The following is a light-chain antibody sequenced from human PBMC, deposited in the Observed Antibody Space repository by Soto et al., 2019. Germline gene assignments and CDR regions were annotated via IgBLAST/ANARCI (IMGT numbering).Light chain of an antibody. CDR1: RSDVGGYNY. CDR2: DVT. CDR3: CSFAGSYTLV. V-gene: IGLV2-11*01. Sequence: HSVLTQPRSVSGSPGQSVTISCTGTRSDVGGYNYVSWYQQHPGKAPKLMIHDVTKRPSGVPDRFSGSKSGNTASLTISGLQAEDEADYYCCSFAGSYTLVLGGGTKLTVL. J-gene: IGLJ3*02.